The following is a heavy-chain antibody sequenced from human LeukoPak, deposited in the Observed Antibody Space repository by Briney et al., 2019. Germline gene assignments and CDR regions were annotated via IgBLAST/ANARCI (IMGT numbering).Heavy chain of an antibody. D-gene: IGHD6-13*01. Sequence: SETLSLTCTVSGGSISSYYWSWIRQPPGEGLEWIGNIFYSGSPNYKSSLKSRVTTSFDTPKNQFSLKLSSVTAADTAVYYCARVGHIVAAGTYDYWGQGTLVTVSS. CDR2: IFYSGSP. V-gene: IGHV4-59*08. CDR3: ARVGHIVAAGTYDY. CDR1: GGSISSYY. J-gene: IGHJ4*02.